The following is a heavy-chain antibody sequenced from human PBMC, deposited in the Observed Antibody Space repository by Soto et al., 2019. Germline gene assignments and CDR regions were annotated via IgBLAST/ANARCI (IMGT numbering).Heavy chain of an antibody. V-gene: IGHV3-23*01. D-gene: IGHD6-13*01. J-gene: IGHJ4*02. CDR2: ISGSGGST. Sequence: EVQLLESGGGLVQPGGSLRLSCAASGFTFSSYAMTWVRQAPGKGLEWVSAISGSGGSTYYADSVKGRFTISRDSSRNTLYLQMSSLRAEDTAVYHCAKAAGYSSSWYPTLDYWGQGTLVTVSS. CDR3: AKAAGYSSSWYPTLDY. CDR1: GFTFSSYA.